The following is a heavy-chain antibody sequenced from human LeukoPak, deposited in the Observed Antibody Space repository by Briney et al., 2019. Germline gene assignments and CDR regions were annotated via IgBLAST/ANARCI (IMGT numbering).Heavy chain of an antibody. CDR2: INPNSGGT. V-gene: IGHV1-2*02. CDR1: GYTFTGYH. D-gene: IGHD7-27*01. J-gene: IGHJ4*02. CDR3: AGANWAAGDPFDY. Sequence: ASVKVSCKASGYTFTGYHIHWVRQAPGQGLEWMGWINPNSGGTSYAQKFQDRVTMTRDTSISTAYMELTRLTSDDTAVYFCAGANWAAGDPFDYWGQGTLVTVSS.